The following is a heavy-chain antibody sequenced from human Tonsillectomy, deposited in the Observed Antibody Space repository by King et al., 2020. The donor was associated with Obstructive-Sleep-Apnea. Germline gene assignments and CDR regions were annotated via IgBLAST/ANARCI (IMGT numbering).Heavy chain of an antibody. J-gene: IGHJ3*02. Sequence: LQLQESGPGLVKPSETLSLTCAVSGASISTTTYNWGWIRQSPGKGLEWIGSIYYRGHTYYHPSLKSRVTVSAATSKNQFSLRLTSVTAADTAVYYCATVRIAARAFDIWGQGTLVTVSS. V-gene: IGHV4-39*07. CDR3: ATVRIAARAFDI. CDR2: IYYRGHT. D-gene: IGHD6-25*01. CDR1: GASISTTTYN.